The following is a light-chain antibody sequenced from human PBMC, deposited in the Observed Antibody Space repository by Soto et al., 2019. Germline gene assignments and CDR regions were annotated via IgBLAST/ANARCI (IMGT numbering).Light chain of an antibody. Sequence: QSVLTQPPSVSGAPGQRVTISCTGSSSNIGAGYDVHWYQQLPGTAPKLLIYGNSNRPSGVPDRFSGSKSGTSASLAITGLQAEYEADYYCQAYDNSLRGWVFGGGTKVTLL. J-gene: IGLJ3*02. CDR3: QAYDNSLRGWV. CDR2: GNS. CDR1: SSNIGAGYD. V-gene: IGLV1-40*01.